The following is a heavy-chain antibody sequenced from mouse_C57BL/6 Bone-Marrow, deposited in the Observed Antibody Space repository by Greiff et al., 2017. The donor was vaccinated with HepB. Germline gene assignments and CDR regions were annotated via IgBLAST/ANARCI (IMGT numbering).Heavy chain of an antibody. V-gene: IGHV1-55*01. CDR1: GYTFTSYW. J-gene: IGHJ2*01. Sequence: QVQLQQPGAELVKPGASVKMSCKASGYTFTSYWITWVKQRPGQGLEWIGDIYPGSGSTNYNEKFKSKATLTVDTSSSTAYMQLSSLTSEDSAVYYCARSRRDYYGSSYSDYWGQGTTLTVSS. CDR2: IYPGSGST. D-gene: IGHD1-1*01. CDR3: ARSRRDYYGSSYSDY.